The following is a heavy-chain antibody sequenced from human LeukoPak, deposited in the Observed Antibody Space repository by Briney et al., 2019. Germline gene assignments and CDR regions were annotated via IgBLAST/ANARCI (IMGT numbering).Heavy chain of an antibody. V-gene: IGHV1-46*01. J-gene: IGHJ4*02. CDR1: GYTFTSYY. Sequence: GASVKVSCKASGYTFTSYYMHWVRQAPGQGLEWMGIINPSGGSTSYAQKFQGRVTMTSDTSISTAYMELSRLRSDDTALYYCTRGSYYDSSGYSGVRLFDYWGQGTPVTVPS. CDR2: INPSGGST. CDR3: TRGSYYDSSGYSGVRLFDY. D-gene: IGHD3-22*01.